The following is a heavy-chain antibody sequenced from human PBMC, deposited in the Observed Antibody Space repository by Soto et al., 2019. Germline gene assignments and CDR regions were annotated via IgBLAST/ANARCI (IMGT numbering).Heavy chain of an antibody. Sequence: PGGSLRLSCAASGFTFSSYAMHWVRQAPGKGLEWVAVISYDGSNKYYADSVKGRFTISRDNSKNTLYLQMNSLRAEDTAVYYCARDTQQSLGWFDPWGQGTLVTVSS. V-gene: IGHV3-30-3*01. CDR1: GFTFSSYA. J-gene: IGHJ5*02. CDR2: ISYDGSNK. D-gene: IGHD6-13*01. CDR3: ARDTQQSLGWFDP.